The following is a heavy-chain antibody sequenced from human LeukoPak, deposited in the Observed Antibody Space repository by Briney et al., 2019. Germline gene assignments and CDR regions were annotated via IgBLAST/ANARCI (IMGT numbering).Heavy chain of an antibody. V-gene: IGHV4-34*01. J-gene: IGHJ6*03. CDR2: INHSGST. CDR3: ARVGYCGGDCYSGDYYYYMDV. D-gene: IGHD2-21*02. Sequence: SETLSLTCAVYGGSFSGYYWSWICQPPGKGLEWIGEINHSGSTNYNPSLKSRVTISVDTSKNQFSLKLSSVTAADTAVYYCARVGYCGGDCYSGDYYYYMDVWGKGTTVTVSS. CDR1: GGSFSGYY.